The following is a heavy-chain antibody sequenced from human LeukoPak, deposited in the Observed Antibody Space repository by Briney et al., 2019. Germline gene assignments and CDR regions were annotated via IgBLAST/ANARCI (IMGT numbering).Heavy chain of an antibody. V-gene: IGHV4-34*01. J-gene: IGHJ3*02. D-gene: IGHD3-22*01. Sequence: SETLSLTCAVYTGSFSGYYWTWIRQPPGKGLEWIGEINHSGSTNYNPSLKSRVTISVDTSKNQFSLKLSSVTAADTAVYYCARLSHYYDSSGYRYDAFDIWGQGTMVTVSS. CDR3: ARLSHYYDSSGYRYDAFDI. CDR2: INHSGST. CDR1: TGSFSGYY.